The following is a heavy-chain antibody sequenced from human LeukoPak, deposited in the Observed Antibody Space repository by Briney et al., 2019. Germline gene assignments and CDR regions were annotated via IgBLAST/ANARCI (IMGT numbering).Heavy chain of an antibody. Sequence: SETLSLTCTVSGGSISGGGYYWSWIRQPPGKGLESIGYIYTSGSTNYNPSLKSRVTISVDTSKNQFSLKLSSVTAADTAVYYCARTTITYYYDSSGYSVQPYYMDVWGKGTTVTVSS. J-gene: IGHJ6*03. CDR3: ARTTITYYYDSSGYSVQPYYMDV. CDR2: IYTSGST. V-gene: IGHV4-61*08. D-gene: IGHD3-22*01. CDR1: GGSISGGGYY.